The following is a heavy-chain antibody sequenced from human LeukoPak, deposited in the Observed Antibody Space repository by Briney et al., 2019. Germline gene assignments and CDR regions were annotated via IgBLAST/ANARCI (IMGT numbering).Heavy chain of an antibody. J-gene: IGHJ4*02. CDR1: GYIFTSYW. Sequence: ASVKVSCAESGYIFTSYWIHWVRQAPGQGLEWMGVINPSDDTRSYAQKFQGRVTMTRDTSTSTVHMELSSLRSDDSAVYYCARSRVVGTSEVVLDFWGQGTLVTVSS. D-gene: IGHD1-26*01. V-gene: IGHV1-46*01. CDR2: INPSDDTR. CDR3: ARSRVVGTSEVVLDF.